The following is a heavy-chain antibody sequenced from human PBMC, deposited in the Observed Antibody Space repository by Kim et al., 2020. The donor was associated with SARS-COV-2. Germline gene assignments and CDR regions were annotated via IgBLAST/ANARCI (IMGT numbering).Heavy chain of an antibody. CDR3: ARSHSSSWYSHFDY. D-gene: IGHD6-13*01. Sequence: AQGFTGRFVFSLDTSVSTAYLKISSLKAEDTAVYYCARSHSSSWYSHFDYWGQGTLVTVSS. V-gene: IGHV7-4-1*02. J-gene: IGHJ4*02.